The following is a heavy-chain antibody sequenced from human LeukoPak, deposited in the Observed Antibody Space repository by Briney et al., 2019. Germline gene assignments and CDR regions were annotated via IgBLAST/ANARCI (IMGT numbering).Heavy chain of an antibody. CDR1: GYSFTSYW. CDR2: IDPSDSYT. Sequence: GESLKVSCKGAGYSFTSYWIGWVRQMPGKGLEWMGRIDPSDSYTNYSPSFQGHVTISADKSISTAYLQWSSLKASDTAMYYCARHAYSSSPFDYWGQGTLVTVSS. D-gene: IGHD6-13*01. CDR3: ARHAYSSSPFDY. J-gene: IGHJ4*02. V-gene: IGHV5-10-1*01.